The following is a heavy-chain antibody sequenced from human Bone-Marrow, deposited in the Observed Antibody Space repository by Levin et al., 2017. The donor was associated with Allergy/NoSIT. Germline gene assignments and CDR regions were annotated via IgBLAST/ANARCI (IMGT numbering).Heavy chain of an antibody. V-gene: IGHV4-30-2*01. CDR2: IYHSGST. D-gene: IGHD6-13*01. CDR3: ASSSSWYSDFDY. Sequence: SETLSLTCAVSGGSISSGGYSWSWIRQPPGKGLEWIGYIYHSGSTYYNPSLKSRVTISVDRSKNQFSLKLSSVTAADTAVYYCASSSSWYSDFDYWGQGTLVTVSS. CDR1: GGSISSGGYS. J-gene: IGHJ4*02.